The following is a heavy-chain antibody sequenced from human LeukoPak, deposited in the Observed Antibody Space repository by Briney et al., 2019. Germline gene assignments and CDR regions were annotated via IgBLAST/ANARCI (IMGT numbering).Heavy chain of an antibody. Sequence: SQTLSLTCTVSGGSISSGSYYWSWIRQPAGKGLEWIGRIYTSGSTNYNPSLKSRVTMSVDTSKNQFSLKLSSVTAADTAVYYCARDSPHQRMVLLPNYYYYYYMDVWGKGTTVTVSS. CDR1: GGSISSGSYY. V-gene: IGHV4-61*02. J-gene: IGHJ6*03. D-gene: IGHD2-8*01. CDR2: IYTSGST. CDR3: ARDSPHQRMVLLPNYYYYYYMDV.